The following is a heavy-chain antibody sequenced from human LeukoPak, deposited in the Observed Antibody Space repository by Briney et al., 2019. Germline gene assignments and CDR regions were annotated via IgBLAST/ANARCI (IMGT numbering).Heavy chain of an antibody. V-gene: IGHV3-23*01. J-gene: IGHJ4*02. Sequence: GGSLRLACAASGFTFNKYGMSWVRQAPGKGLEWVSAITGRGVRTYNGDSAKGRFTISRDSSKNMVYLQMNSLRGEDTAVYYCANGAHPDPSHYYFDYWGQGALVTVSS. CDR1: GFTFNKYG. CDR3: ANGAHPDPSHYYFDY. D-gene: IGHD3-10*01. CDR2: ITGRGVRT.